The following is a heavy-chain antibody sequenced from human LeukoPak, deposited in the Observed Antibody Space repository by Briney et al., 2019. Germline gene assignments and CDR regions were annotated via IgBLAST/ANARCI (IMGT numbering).Heavy chain of an antibody. CDR3: AGGQLWIFDY. V-gene: IGHV1-46*03. Sequence: GASVKVSCKASGYSFTSKYMHWVRQAPGQGPEWMEIINPSGGSTSYPQKFQGRFTMTRDTSTSTVYMELSSLKSEDTAVYYCAGGQLWIFDYWGQGTLVTVSS. CDR1: GYSFTSKY. CDR2: INPSGGST. J-gene: IGHJ4*02. D-gene: IGHD5-18*01.